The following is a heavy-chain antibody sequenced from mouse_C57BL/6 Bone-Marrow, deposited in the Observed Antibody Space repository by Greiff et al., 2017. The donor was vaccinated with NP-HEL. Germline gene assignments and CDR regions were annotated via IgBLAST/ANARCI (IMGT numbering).Heavy chain of an antibody. Sequence: DVKLQESGPELVKPGDSVKISCKASGYSFTGYFMNWVMQSHGKSLEWIGRINPYNGDTFYNQKFKGKATLTVDKSSSTAHMELRSLTSEDSAVYYCARGYGNHEGFAYWGQGTLVTVSA. CDR1: GYSFTGYF. D-gene: IGHD2-1*01. CDR3: ARGYGNHEGFAY. CDR2: INPYNGDT. V-gene: IGHV1-20*01. J-gene: IGHJ3*01.